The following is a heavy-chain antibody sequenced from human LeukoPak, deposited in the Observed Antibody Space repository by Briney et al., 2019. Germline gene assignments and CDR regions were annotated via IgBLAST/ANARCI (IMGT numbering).Heavy chain of an antibody. V-gene: IGHV1-69*05. J-gene: IGHJ5*02. CDR3: AKGPVVPAAKYNWFDP. CDR1: GGTFSSYA. Sequence: ASVKVSCKASGGTFSSYAISWVRQAPGQGLEWMGGIIPIFGTANYAQKFQGRVTITTDESTSTAYMELSSLRSEDTAVYYRAKGPVVPAAKYNWFDPWGQGTLVTVSS. CDR2: IIPIFGTA. D-gene: IGHD2-2*01.